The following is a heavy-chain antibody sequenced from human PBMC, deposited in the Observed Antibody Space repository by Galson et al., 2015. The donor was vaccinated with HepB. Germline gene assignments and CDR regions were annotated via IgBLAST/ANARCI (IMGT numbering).Heavy chain of an antibody. D-gene: IGHD5-18*01. J-gene: IGHJ4*02. V-gene: IGHV3-20*04. Sequence: SLRLSCAASGFTFDDYGMSWVRQAPGKGLEWVSGINWNGGSTGYADSVKGRFTISRDNAKNSLYLQMNSLRAEDTALYYCARAPSGYGYGRYFDYWGQGTLVTVSS. CDR1: GFTFDDYG. CDR3: ARAPSGYGYGRYFDY. CDR2: INWNGGST.